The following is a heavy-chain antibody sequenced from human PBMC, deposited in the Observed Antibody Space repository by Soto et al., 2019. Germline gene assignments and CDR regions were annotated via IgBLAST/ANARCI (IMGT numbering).Heavy chain of an antibody. CDR2: IYWADDK. CDR1: GFSLITRRVG. CDR3: AHTMAPRIFDY. Sequence: QITLQEAGPTLVKPTQTLTLTCSFSGFSLITRRVGVGWIRQPPGKALGWLALIYWADDKGYSTSLKSRLTITKDTSKNQVVLTMTNMDPADTATYYCAHTMAPRIFDYWGQGTLVTVSS. J-gene: IGHJ4*02. V-gene: IGHV2-5*02.